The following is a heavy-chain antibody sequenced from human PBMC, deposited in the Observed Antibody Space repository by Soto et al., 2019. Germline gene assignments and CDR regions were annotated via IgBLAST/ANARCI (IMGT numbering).Heavy chain of an antibody. D-gene: IGHD2-8*02. V-gene: IGHV3-7*03. CDR3: VRDPSTDRWFDP. CDR1: GFTFSSCW. CDR2: IKEDGSEK. Sequence: EVQLVESGGGLVQPGGSLRLSCAVSGFTFSSCWMSWVRQAPGKGLEWVANIKEDGSEKYYVDSVKGRITISRDNAKNSLYLQMNSLRVEDTAVYYCVRDPSTDRWFDPCGQGTLVTVSS. J-gene: IGHJ5*02.